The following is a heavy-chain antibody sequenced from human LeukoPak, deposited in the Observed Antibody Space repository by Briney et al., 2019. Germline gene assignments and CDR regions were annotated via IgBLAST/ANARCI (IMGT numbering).Heavy chain of an antibody. J-gene: IGHJ4*02. D-gene: IGHD2-15*01. Sequence: SGGSLRLSCAASGFTFSDCAMSWVRQAPGKGLEWVSGIRGSGGSTYYADSVKGRFTISRDNSKNTLYLQMNSLRAEDTAVYYCAKDVVVAPSRFDYWGREPWSPSPQ. V-gene: IGHV3-23*01. CDR1: GFTFSDCA. CDR2: IRGSGGST. CDR3: AKDVVVAPSRFDY.